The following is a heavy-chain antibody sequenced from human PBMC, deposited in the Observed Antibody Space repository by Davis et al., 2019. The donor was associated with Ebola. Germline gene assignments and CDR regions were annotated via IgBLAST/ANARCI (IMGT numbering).Heavy chain of an antibody. V-gene: IGHV3-23*01. CDR3: ATDSSGWSDGAFDI. D-gene: IGHD6-19*01. CDR2: ISGSGGST. Sequence: GESLKISCAASGFTFSSYAMSWVRQAPGKGLEWVSAISGSGGSTYYADSVKGRFTISRDNSKNTLYLQMNSLRAEDTAVYYCATDSSGWSDGAFDIWGQGTMVTVSS. J-gene: IGHJ3*02. CDR1: GFTFSSYA.